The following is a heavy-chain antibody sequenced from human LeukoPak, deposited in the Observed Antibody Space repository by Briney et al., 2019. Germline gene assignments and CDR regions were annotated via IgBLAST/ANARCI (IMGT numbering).Heavy chain of an antibody. V-gene: IGHV4-59*08. CDR2: IHYSGST. J-gene: IGHJ4*02. Sequence: SETLSLTCTVSGGSISSYYWSWIRQPPGKGLEWIGYIHYSGSTSYNPSLQSRVTISVDTSKNQISLKLSSVTAADTAVYYCARHSSGCYVPDYWGQGTLVTFSS. D-gene: IGHD6-19*01. CDR3: ARHSSGCYVPDY. CDR1: GGSISSYY.